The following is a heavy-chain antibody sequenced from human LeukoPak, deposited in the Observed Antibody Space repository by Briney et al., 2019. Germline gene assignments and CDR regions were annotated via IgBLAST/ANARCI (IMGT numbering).Heavy chain of an antibody. J-gene: IGHJ4*02. V-gene: IGHV4-59*12. Sequence: SETLSLTCTVSGGSISSYYWSWIRQPPGKGLEWIGSIYYSGSTYYNPSLKSRVTISVDTSKNQFSLKLSSVTAADTAVYYCARALVVPAAAFDYWGQGTLVTVSS. CDR2: IYYSGST. CDR1: GGSISSYY. CDR3: ARALVVPAAAFDY. D-gene: IGHD2-2*01.